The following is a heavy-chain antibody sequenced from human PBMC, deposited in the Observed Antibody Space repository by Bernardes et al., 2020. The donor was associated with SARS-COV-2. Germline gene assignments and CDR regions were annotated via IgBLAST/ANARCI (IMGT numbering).Heavy chain of an antibody. CDR3: ARDTAVPAADRLKFYYAMDV. CDR2: ISSSRSNV. D-gene: IGHD2-2*01. Sequence: GGSLRLSCAASGFTISSFEMNWVRQAPGKGLEWISYISSSRSNVYYADSVKGRFTISRDNGKNSVYLQMNSLRTEDTGVYYCARDTAVPAADRLKFYYAMDVWGQGTTVTVSS. J-gene: IGHJ6*02. CDR1: GFTISSFE. V-gene: IGHV3-48*03.